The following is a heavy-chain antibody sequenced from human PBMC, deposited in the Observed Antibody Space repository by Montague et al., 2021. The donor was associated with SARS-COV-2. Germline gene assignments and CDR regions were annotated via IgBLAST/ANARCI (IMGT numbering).Heavy chain of an antibody. CDR2: IYYSGST. D-gene: IGHD6-13*01. Sequence: SETLSLTCTVSGGSISSSSYYWGWIRQPPGKGLEWIGSIYYSGSTYYNPSLKSRVTISVDTSMNQFSLKLSSVTAADTAVYYCARVGRQQLVRLSGIDVWGQGTTVTVSS. J-gene: IGHJ6*02. CDR3: ARVGRQQLVRLSGIDV. V-gene: IGHV4-39*07. CDR1: GGSISSSSYY.